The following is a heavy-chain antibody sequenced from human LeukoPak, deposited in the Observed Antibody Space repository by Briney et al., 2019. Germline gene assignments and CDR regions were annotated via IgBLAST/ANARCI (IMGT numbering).Heavy chain of an antibody. CDR3: ARGGRGYSYGQKIYYYYYYMDV. J-gene: IGHJ6*03. D-gene: IGHD5-18*01. V-gene: IGHV4-61*02. CDR2: IYTSGST. CDR1: GGSISSGSYY. Sequence: SQTLSLTCTVSGGSISSGSYYWSWIRQPAGKGLEWIGRIYTSGSTNYNPSLKSRVTISVDTSKNQFSLKLSSVTAADTAVYYCARGGRGYSYGQKIYYYYYYMDVWGKGTTVTISS.